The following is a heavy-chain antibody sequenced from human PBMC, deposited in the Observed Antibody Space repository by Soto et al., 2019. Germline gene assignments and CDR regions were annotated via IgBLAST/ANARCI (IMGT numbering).Heavy chain of an antibody. D-gene: IGHD6-6*01. CDR2: INPSGGST. CDR1: GYTFTSYY. V-gene: IGHV1-46*01. J-gene: IGHJ4*02. CDR3: ARDVVAARVFDY. Sequence: ASVKVSCKASGYTFTSYYMHWVRQAPGQGLEWMGIINPSGGSTSYAQKFQGRVTMTRDTSTSTVYMELSSLRPEDTAVYYCARDVVAARVFDYWGQGTLVTVSS.